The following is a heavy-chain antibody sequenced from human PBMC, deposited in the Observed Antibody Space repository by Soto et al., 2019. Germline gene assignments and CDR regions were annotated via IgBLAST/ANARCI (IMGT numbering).Heavy chain of an antibody. D-gene: IGHD3-10*01. Sequence: QVQLVESGGRVVQPGRSLRLSCAASGFTFSSYGMHWVRQAPGKGLEWVAVIWYDGSNKYYADSVKGRFTISRDNSKNTLYLQMNSLRAEDTAVYYCAREDYYYLQNAFDIWGQGTMVTVSS. J-gene: IGHJ3*02. CDR2: IWYDGSNK. V-gene: IGHV3-33*01. CDR3: AREDYYYLQNAFDI. CDR1: GFTFSSYG.